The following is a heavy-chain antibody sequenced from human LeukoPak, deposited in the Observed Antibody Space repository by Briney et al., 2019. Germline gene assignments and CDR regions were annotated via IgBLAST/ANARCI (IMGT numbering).Heavy chain of an antibody. D-gene: IGHD2-2*01. CDR1: GYTXTGYY. V-gene: IGHV1-2*02. J-gene: IGHJ4*02. Sequence: ASVKGSCKASGYTXTGYYMHGVRQAPGQGLEWMGWRNSNSGGTNYAQKFPGRVTTTRDTSISTAYMELSRLRSDDTAVYYCARDREYQPYIHWGQGTLVTVSS. CDR2: RNSNSGGT. CDR3: ARDREYQPYIH.